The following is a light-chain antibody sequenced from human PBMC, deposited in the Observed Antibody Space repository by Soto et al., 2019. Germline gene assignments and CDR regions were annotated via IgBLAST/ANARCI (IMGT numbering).Light chain of an antibody. CDR1: SSNIGASYD. J-gene: IGLJ1*01. CDR2: GNN. V-gene: IGLV1-40*01. Sequence: QSVLTQPPSVSGAPGQRVTISCIGSSNIGASYDVHWYQQLPGTAPKLLMYGNNNRPSGVPDRFSGSKSGTSASLAITGLQAEDEADYYCQSYDSSLSGYVFGTGTKLTVL. CDR3: QSYDSSLSGYV.